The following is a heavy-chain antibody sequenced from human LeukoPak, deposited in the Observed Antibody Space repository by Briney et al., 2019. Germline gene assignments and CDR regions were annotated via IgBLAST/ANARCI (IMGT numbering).Heavy chain of an antibody. J-gene: IGHJ4*02. D-gene: IGHD2-8*01. CDR2: IGFDGSKI. CDR1: GFTFSSYG. V-gene: IGHV3-30*02. CDR3: AKDSDTYGHRHFDH. Sequence: PGGSLRLSCVASGFTFSSYGMQWVRQAPGKGLEWVAFIGFDGSKIYYADSVKGRFTISRDNSKNTVNLQMNSLRVEDMAVYYCAKDSDTYGHRHFDHWGQGTLVTVSS.